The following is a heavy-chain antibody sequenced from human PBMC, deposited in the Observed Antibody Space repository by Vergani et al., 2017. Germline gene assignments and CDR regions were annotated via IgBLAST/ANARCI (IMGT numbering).Heavy chain of an antibody. J-gene: IGHJ4*02. D-gene: IGHD5-24*01. V-gene: IGHV5-51*01. CDR1: ESSFISNE. Sequence: EVMLVQSGAEVKKPGESLKISCKYSESSFISNEIAWVRQMSGKGLQWMGNINPIDSKIAYSPSFQGQAIMSLDKSITTAYLQWRSQKASDTAIYYCTRHVPCGDGYCLHFDHLCQGTQITVSS. CDR3: TRHVPCGDGYCLHFDH. CDR2: INPIDSKI.